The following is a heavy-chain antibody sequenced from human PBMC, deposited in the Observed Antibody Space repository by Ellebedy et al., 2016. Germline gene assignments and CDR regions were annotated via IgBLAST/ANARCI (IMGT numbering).Heavy chain of an antibody. Sequence: GESLKISCAASGYTFSSYSIHWVRQAPDKGLEWVAARASDGTYKYHTDSVKGRFTISRDNSENTLYLQMDSLRAEDTAVYYCARQGGLSGLWYFDYWGQGTLVTVSS. J-gene: IGHJ4*02. CDR1: GYTFSSYS. CDR3: ARQGGLSGLWYFDY. D-gene: IGHD4/OR15-4a*01. CDR2: RASDGTYK. V-gene: IGHV3-30*04.